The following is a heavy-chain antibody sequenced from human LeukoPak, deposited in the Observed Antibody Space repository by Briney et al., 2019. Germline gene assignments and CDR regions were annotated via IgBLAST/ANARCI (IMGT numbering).Heavy chain of an antibody. CDR1: GGSINFYY. J-gene: IGHJ4*02. V-gene: IGHV4-4*07. D-gene: IGHD6-13*01. Sequence: KPSETLSLTCTVSGGSINFYYWSWIRQPAGKGLEWIGRIYSTGSTNYSPSLQSRVTMSVDKSKNQFSLNLSSVTAADTAVYYCARGIADPYSFDSWGQGTLVTVSS. CDR2: IYSTGST. CDR3: ARGIADPYSFDS.